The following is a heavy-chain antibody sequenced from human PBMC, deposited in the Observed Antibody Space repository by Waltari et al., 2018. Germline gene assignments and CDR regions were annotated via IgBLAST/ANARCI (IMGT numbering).Heavy chain of an antibody. CDR3: ARVFHGFDI. J-gene: IGHJ3*02. Sequence: QVQLQESGSGQVKPSETLSLTCTVSGGSISGYYWSWIRQPPGKGLEWIRNIYYTGSTNYNPSLTSRVTISVDTSKKQFSLNLSSVTAADTAVYFCARVFHGFDIWGQGTMVTVSS. CDR1: GGSISGYY. CDR2: IYYTGST. V-gene: IGHV4-59*01.